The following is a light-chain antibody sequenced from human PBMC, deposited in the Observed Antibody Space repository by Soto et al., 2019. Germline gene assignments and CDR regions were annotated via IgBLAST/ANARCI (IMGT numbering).Light chain of an antibody. CDR1: QGISNY. J-gene: IGKJ2*01. V-gene: IGKV1-27*01. Sequence: DIQMTQSPSSLSASVGDRVTITCRASQGISNYLAWYQQKPGKVPKLLIYAASTLQSGVPSRYSGSGTGTDFTLTISSLQPEDVATYYCQKYNSAPHALGQGTKLEIK. CDR2: AAS. CDR3: QKYNSAPHA.